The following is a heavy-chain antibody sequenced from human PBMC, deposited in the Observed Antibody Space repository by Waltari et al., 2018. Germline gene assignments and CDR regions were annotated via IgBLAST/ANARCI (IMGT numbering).Heavy chain of an antibody. CDR3: AKVATVYGDYYYYGMDV. D-gene: IGHD4-17*01. J-gene: IGHJ6*02. Sequence: QVQLVQPGAAVKKPGSSVKVSCKASGGTFSSYAISWVRQAPGQGLEWMGGIIPIFGTANYAQKFQGRVTITTDESTSTAYMELSSLRSEDTAVYYCAKVATVYGDYYYYGMDVWGQGTTVTVSS. V-gene: IGHV1-69*05. CDR2: IIPIFGTA. CDR1: GGTFSSYA.